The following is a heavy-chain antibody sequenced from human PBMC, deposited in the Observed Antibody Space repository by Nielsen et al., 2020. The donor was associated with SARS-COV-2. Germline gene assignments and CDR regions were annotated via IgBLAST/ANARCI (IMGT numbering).Heavy chain of an antibody. V-gene: IGHV3-30-3*01. J-gene: IGHJ4*02. CDR3: ARGTMVRGLDY. D-gene: IGHD3-10*01. CDR2: ISYDGSNK. Sequence: GESLKISCAASGFTFDDYAMHWVRQAPGKGLEWVAVISYDGSNKYYADSVKGRFTISRDNSKNTLYLQMNSLRAEDTAVYYCARGTMVRGLDYWGQGTLVTVSS. CDR1: GFTFDDYA.